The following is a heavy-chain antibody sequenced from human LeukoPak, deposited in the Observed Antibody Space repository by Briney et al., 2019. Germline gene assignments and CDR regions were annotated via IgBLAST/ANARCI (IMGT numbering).Heavy chain of an antibody. D-gene: IGHD3-22*01. Sequence: PGGSLRLSCAASGFTFSTFAMIWVRQPPGKGLEWVSSIFPSGGEIHYADSVRGRFTISRDNSKSTLSLQMNSLRAEDTAIYYCARDVRGPTGYDSIGRDTFDYWGQGTLVTVSS. CDR2: IFPSGGEI. CDR1: GFTFSTFA. J-gene: IGHJ4*02. CDR3: ARDVRGPTGYDSIGRDTFDY. V-gene: IGHV3-23*01.